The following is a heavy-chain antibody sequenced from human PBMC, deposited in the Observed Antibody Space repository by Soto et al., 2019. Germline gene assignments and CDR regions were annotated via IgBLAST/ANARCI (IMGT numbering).Heavy chain of an antibody. Sequence: EVQLLESGGGLVQPGGSLRLSCAASGFTFSSYVMSWVRQAPGKGLEWVSAISGSGGSTYYAASVKGRFTIYRDNSKNTLYLQMNSLRAEDTAVYYCAKERPGGYSVFGGVGYFDYWGQGTLVTVSS. CDR3: AKERPGGYSVFGGVGYFDY. CDR1: GFTFSSYV. D-gene: IGHD5-12*01. CDR2: ISGSGGST. J-gene: IGHJ4*02. V-gene: IGHV3-23*01.